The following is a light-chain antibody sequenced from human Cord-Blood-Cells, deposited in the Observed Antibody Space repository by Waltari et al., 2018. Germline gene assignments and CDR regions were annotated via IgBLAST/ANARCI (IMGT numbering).Light chain of an antibody. V-gene: IGLV2-23*01. CDR3: CSYAGSSTWV. Sequence: QSALTQPASVSGSPGQSITISCTGTSSAVGRYNLVSWYQQHPGKAPKLMIYDGSKRPLGVSNRFSGSKSGNTASLTISGLQAEDEADYYCCSYAGSSTWVFGGGTKLTVL. CDR2: DGS. J-gene: IGLJ3*02. CDR1: SSAVGRYNL.